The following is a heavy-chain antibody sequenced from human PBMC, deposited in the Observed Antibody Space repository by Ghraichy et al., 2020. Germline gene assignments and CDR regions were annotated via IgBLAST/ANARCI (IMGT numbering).Heavy chain of an antibody. CDR3: ARGAVDYYPLDY. V-gene: IGHV6-1*01. J-gene: IGHJ4*02. D-gene: IGHD3-10*01. CDR1: GDSVSSYSAA. Sequence: SQTLSLTCAISGDSVSSYSAAWNWIRQSPSRGLEWLGRTFYRSRWIYDYAGSIKSRITINPDPSKNQFSLQLNSVTPEETAVYYCARGAVDYYPLDYWGPGTLVTVSS. CDR2: TFYRSRWIY.